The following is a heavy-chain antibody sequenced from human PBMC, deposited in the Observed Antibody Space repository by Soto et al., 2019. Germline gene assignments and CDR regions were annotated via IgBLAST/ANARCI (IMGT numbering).Heavy chain of an antibody. Sequence: QLQLQESGPGLVKPSETLSLTCTVSGGSISSSSYYWGWIRQPPGKGLEWIGSIYYSGSTYYNPYLKRRVPISRDTSKHQFSLKQSSVTAADTAVYYCARLGYCSGGSCPGWGQGTLVTVSS. CDR1: GGSISSSSYY. J-gene: IGHJ4*02. V-gene: IGHV4-39*01. D-gene: IGHD2-15*01. CDR3: ARLGYCSGGSCPG. CDR2: IYYSGST.